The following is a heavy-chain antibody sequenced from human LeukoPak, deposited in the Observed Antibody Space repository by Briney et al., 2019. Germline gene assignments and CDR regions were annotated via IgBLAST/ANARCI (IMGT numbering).Heavy chain of an antibody. Sequence: PGGSLRLSCAASGFTFSSYWMSWVRQAPGKGPEWVANIKQDGSEMYYVDSVKGRFTISRDSAKNSLYLKMNSLRAEDTAVYYCARRCSGGSCPGTYWGEGTLVTVSS. V-gene: IGHV3-7*01. J-gene: IGHJ4*02. D-gene: IGHD2-15*01. CDR3: ARRCSGGSCPGTY. CDR2: IKQDGSEM. CDR1: GFTFSSYW.